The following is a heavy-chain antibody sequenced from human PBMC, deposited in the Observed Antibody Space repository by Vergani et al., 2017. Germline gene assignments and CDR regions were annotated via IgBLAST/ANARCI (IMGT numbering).Heavy chain of an antibody. J-gene: IGHJ4*02. CDR3: VKDHPVFDE. CDR2: IQKDGIDK. V-gene: IGHV3-30*02. CDR1: GFPFSTYG. Sequence: VQLVESGGGVVQPWESLILPFPASGFPFSTYGLHWVRQAPGKGLEWVAFIQKDGIDKFYAESVRVRFTISRDISKNSIYLEMNSLSAEDTALYHCVKDHPVFDEWGRGTLVSVS.